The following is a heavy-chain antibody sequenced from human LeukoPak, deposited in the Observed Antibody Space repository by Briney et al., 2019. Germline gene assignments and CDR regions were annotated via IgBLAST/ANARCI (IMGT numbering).Heavy chain of an antibody. D-gene: IGHD1-1*01. CDR2: IGSDGSST. J-gene: IGHJ5*02. CDR1: GFAFNTYY. V-gene: IGHV3-74*01. CDR3: ARAIGSGMGSYWFDP. Sequence: PGGSLRLSCAASGFAFNTYYMHWVRQAPGKGLVWVSRIGSDGSSTRYADSVKGRFTISRDSAKNTLYLQMNSLSADDTAAYYCARAIGSGMGSYWFDPWGRGTLVTVSS.